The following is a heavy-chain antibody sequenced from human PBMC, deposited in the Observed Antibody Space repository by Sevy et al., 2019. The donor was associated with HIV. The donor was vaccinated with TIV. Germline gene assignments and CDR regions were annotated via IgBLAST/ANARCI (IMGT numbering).Heavy chain of an antibody. CDR1: GFTLRDYV. CDR2: MSHVEDSD. CDR3: ARLSSCGGDCYYFDY. J-gene: IGHJ4*02. Sequence: GGSLRLSCAASGFTLRDYVMHWVRQAPGKGLEWVAIMSHVEDSDYYADSVKGRFTISRDNSKNLLFLQMNRLRAEDTAVYYCARLSSCGGDCYYFDYWGQGTLVTVSS. V-gene: IGHV3-30-3*01. D-gene: IGHD2-21*02.